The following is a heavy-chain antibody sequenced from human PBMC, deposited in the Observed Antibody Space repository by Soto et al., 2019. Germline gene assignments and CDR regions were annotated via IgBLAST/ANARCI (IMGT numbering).Heavy chain of an antibody. CDR2: ISSSGSNT. J-gene: IGHJ6*03. V-gene: IGHV3-11*01. CDR1: GVTFSDYY. Sequence: QVQLVESGGGLVKPGGSLRLSCVASGVTFSDYYMTWIRQAPGKGLEWVSFISSSGSNTYYADSVKGRFTISRDNAKNSLYLKMHSLRAEDPAVYYCARDPRYCSGGNCYSDYFYYMDVWGKGTTVTVSS. CDR3: ARDPRYCSGGNCYSDYFYYMDV. D-gene: IGHD2-15*01.